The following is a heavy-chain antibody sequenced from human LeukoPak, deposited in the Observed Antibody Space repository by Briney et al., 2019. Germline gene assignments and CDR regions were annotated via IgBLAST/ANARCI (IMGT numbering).Heavy chain of an antibody. D-gene: IGHD6-6*01. Sequence: PSETLTLTCTASGGSISSYDRSWIRQPAGKGLECIGPIYTSGSTNYNPSLKSRVTMSVDTSKNQFSLKLSSVTAADTAVYYCARDPYYIAARLYYGMDVWGQGTTVTVSS. V-gene: IGHV4-4*07. CDR3: ARDPYYIAARLYYGMDV. CDR2: IYTSGST. J-gene: IGHJ6*02. CDR1: GGSISSYD.